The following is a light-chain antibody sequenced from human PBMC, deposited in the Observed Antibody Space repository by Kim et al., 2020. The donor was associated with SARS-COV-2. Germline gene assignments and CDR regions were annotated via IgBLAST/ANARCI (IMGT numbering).Light chain of an antibody. CDR2: CES. CDR3: QMWTTSSDQRV. J-gene: IGLJ3*02. V-gene: IGLV3-21*04. CDR1: NTGSKC. Sequence: PGKTARITCGGSNTGSKCFGWNRRKPGQAAVLVIYCESDRPSGMPERFSGSHAGNTGPLTIGRVEAGDEAVYYCQMWTTSSDQRVFGGGTQLTVL.